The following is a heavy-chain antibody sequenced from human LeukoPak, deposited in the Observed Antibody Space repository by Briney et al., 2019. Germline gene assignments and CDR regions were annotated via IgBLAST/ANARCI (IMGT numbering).Heavy chain of an antibody. CDR1: GFTFSFAA. CDR2: ISASGANT. J-gene: IGHJ4*02. D-gene: IGHD5-18*01. Sequence: GGSLRLSCAASGFTFSFAAMTWVRQGPGKGLEWVSLISASGANTYYAGSVRGRFTISRDNSKNTVYLQMNSLRAEDTALYYCAKDIQGANWGQGTLVTVSS. V-gene: IGHV3-23*01. CDR3: AKDIQGAN.